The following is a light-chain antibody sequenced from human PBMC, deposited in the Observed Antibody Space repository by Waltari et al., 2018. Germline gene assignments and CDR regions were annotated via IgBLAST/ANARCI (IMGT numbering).Light chain of an antibody. J-gene: IGLJ2*01. V-gene: IGLV2-11*02. Sequence: QSALTQPRSVSGSPGQSVTISCTGTISDVGGYNYVPWYQLTLARAPKPIIYDLDNRPSGVPVRFFGSKSGNTASLTISGLQAEDEAEYFCCSFAGSVTFVVFGGGTKVTVL. CDR2: DLD. CDR1: ISDVGGYNY. CDR3: CSFAGSVTFVV.